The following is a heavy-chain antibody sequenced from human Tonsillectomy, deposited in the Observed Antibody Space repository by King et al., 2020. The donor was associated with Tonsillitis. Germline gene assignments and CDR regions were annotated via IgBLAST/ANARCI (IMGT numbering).Heavy chain of an antibody. V-gene: IGHV5-10-1*03. J-gene: IGHJ6*02. CDR2: IDPSDSYT. D-gene: IGHD3-10*01. CDR3: ARLDHYYGSGSSPFGMAV. CDR1: GYSFTSHW. Sequence: VQLVESGAEVKKPGESLRISCKGSGYSFTSHWINWVRQMPGKGLEWMGRIDPSDSYTKYSLSFQGHVTFSADKSLSTAYLQWSSLKASGTAIYYCARLDHYYGSGSSPFGMAVWGQGTTVTVSS.